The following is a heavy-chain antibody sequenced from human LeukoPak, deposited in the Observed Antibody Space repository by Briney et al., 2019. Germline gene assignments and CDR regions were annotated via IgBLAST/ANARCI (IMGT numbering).Heavy chain of an antibody. V-gene: IGHV3-7*01. D-gene: IGHD2/OR15-2a*01. CDR2: IKQDGSEK. CDR3: ARDLSRFDY. CDR1: GFTFSTYT. J-gene: IGHJ4*02. Sequence: GGSLRLSCAASGFTFSTYTIHWVRQAPGKGLEWVANIKQDGSEKYYVDSVKGRFTISRDNAKNSLYLQMNSLRAEDTAVYYCARDLSRFDYWGQGTLVTVSS.